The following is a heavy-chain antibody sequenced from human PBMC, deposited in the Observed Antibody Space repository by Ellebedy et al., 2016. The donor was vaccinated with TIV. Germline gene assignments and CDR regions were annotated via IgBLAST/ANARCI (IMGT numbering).Heavy chain of an antibody. CDR1: GFSFSSYW. J-gene: IGHJ3*02. D-gene: IGHD4-17*01. CDR3: ATDGSYGDYLSPTHAFVI. CDR2: IRQDGSKK. V-gene: IGHV3-7*01. Sequence: GESLKISCGASGFSFSSYWMSWVRQAPGKGLEWVANIRQDGSKKYYVDSGKGRLPISRDNDKNSLYLHLNSLRAEDTAMYYCATDGSYGDYLSPTHAFVIWGQGTMVTVSS.